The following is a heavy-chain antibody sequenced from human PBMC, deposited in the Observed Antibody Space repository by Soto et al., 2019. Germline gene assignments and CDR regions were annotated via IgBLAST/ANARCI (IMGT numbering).Heavy chain of an antibody. V-gene: IGHV4-39*01. CDR1: GGSISSSSYY. J-gene: IGHJ4*02. Sequence: SETLSLTCTVSGGSISSSSYYWGWIRQPPGKGLEWIGSIYYSGSTYYNPSLKSRVTISVDTSKNQFSLKLSSVTAADTAVYYCARGYCSGGSCYRYWGQGSQVTV. CDR2: IYYSGST. D-gene: IGHD2-15*01. CDR3: ARGYCSGGSCYRY.